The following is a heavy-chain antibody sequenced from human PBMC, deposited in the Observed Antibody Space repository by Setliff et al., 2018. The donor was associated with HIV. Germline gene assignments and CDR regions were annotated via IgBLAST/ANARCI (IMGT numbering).Heavy chain of an antibody. Sequence: PGGSLRLSCAASGFNFGYYWMSWVRQTPGKGLEWVTNISPDGRQKGYADSVRGRFTISRDNSKNTLYLQMNSPRAEDTAVYYCAKNLYRSGWSPLDYWGQGTLVTVSS. CDR2: ISPDGRQK. J-gene: IGHJ4*02. V-gene: IGHV3-7*01. D-gene: IGHD6-13*01. CDR1: GFNFGYYW. CDR3: AKNLYRSGWSPLDY.